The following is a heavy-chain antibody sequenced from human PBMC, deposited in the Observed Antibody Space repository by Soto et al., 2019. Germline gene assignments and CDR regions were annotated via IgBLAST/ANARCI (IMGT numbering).Heavy chain of an antibody. V-gene: IGHV3-11*05. CDR3: ARDNYYKMDV. Sequence: QVQLVESGGGLVKPGGSLRLSCAASGFIFSDYYMTWIRQSPGKGLEWISYISNSGITNYADSVKGRFTISRDNAKNTLYLQMHSPRADDTAVYYCARDNYYKMDVWGQGTPVTVSS. CDR2: ISNSGIT. CDR1: GFIFSDYY. J-gene: IGHJ6*02.